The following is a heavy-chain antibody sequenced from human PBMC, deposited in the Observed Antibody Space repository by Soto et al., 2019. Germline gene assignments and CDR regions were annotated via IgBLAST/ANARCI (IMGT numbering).Heavy chain of an antibody. J-gene: IGHJ5*02. CDR2: IYYSGST. CDR1: GGSISSGGYY. Sequence: QVQLQESGPGLVKPSQTLSLTCTVSGGSISSGGYYWSWIRQHPGKGLEWIGYIYYSGSTYYNPSLKSRVTLSVDTSKNQFSLKLSSVTAADTAVYYCARGVGSGWLNWFDTWGQGTLVTVSS. V-gene: IGHV4-31*03. CDR3: ARGVGSGWLNWFDT. D-gene: IGHD6-19*01.